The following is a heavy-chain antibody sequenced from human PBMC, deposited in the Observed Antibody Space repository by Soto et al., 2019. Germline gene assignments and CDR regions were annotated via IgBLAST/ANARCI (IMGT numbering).Heavy chain of an antibody. CDR2: ISYDGSNK. CDR3: ATDSRIVVVTAPYDY. D-gene: IGHD2-21*02. Sequence: QVQLVESGGGVVQPGRSLRLSCAASGFTFSSYGMHWVRQAPGKGLEWVAVISYDGSNKYYADSVKGRFTISRDNSKNTLYLQRNSLRAEDTAVYYCATDSRIVVVTAPYDYWGQGTLVTVSS. J-gene: IGHJ4*02. CDR1: GFTFSSYG. V-gene: IGHV3-30*03.